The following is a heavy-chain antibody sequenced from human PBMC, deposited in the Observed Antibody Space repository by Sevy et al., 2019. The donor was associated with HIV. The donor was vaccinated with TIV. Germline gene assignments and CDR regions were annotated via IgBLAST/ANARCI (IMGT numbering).Heavy chain of an antibody. D-gene: IGHD4-17*01. CDR1: GFTFSSYA. CDR3: ARADYGGNSDY. Sequence: GGSLRLSCAASGFTFSSYAMHWVRQAPGKGLEWVAVISYDGSNKYYADSVKGRFTISRDNSKNKLYLQMNSLRAEDTAVYYCARADYGGNSDYWGQGTLVTVSS. J-gene: IGHJ4*02. V-gene: IGHV3-30-3*01. CDR2: ISYDGSNK.